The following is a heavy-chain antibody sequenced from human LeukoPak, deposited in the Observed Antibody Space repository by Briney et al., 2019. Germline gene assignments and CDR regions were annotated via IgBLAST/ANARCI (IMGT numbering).Heavy chain of an antibody. V-gene: IGHV4-4*07. CDR1: GGSISSYY. D-gene: IGHD3-10*01. Sequence: PSETLSLTCTVSGGSISSYYWSWIRQPAGKGLEWIGRIYTSGSTNYNPSLKSRVTMSVDTSKNQFSLKLSSVTAADTAVYYCARVGYYYGSGSVVPWGQGTLVTVSS. J-gene: IGHJ5*02. CDR3: ARVGYYYGSGSVVP. CDR2: IYTSGST.